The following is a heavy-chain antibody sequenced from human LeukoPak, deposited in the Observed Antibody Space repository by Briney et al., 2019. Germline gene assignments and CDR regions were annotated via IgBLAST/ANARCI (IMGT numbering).Heavy chain of an antibody. D-gene: IGHD3-16*01. CDR3: ARRWVYDKRAFDA. J-gene: IGHJ3*01. CDR1: GGSIRGTYY. Sequence: SETLSLTCTVSGGSIRGTYYWGWIRQPPGKGLEWIGYIYYTGTTGSNPSLNSRVTISLDTSKNQFSLNLSSVTAADTAVYYCARRWVYDKRAFDAWGQGTMVTVSS. CDR2: IYYTGTT. V-gene: IGHV4-59*08.